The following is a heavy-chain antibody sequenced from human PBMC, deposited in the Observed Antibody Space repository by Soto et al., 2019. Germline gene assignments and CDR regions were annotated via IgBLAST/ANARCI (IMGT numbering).Heavy chain of an antibody. CDR1: GGTFSSYA. Sequence: ASVKVSCKASGGTFSSYAISWVRQAPGQGLEWMGGIIPIFGTANYAQKFQGRVTITADESTSTAYMELSSLRSEDTAVYYCARMRFLEWLSFFDYWGQGTLVTVSS. J-gene: IGHJ4*02. V-gene: IGHV1-69*13. CDR2: IIPIFGTA. CDR3: ARMRFLEWLSFFDY. D-gene: IGHD3-3*01.